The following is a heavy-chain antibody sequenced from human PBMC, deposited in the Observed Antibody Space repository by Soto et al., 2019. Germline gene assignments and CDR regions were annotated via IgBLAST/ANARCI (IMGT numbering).Heavy chain of an antibody. D-gene: IGHD5-12*01. CDR2: VYNTGSA. Sequence: QVQLQESGPGLVKPSETLSLTCTVSGDSVNSPNYYWTWIRQPPGKGLEWIGFVYNTGSAHYNPSLTSRLSMSVDTSKNQFSLKPSSVTAADTAVYYCARGYPGGLDNTGWGQGTLVTVSS. CDR3: ARGYPGGLDNTG. CDR1: GDSVNSPNYY. V-gene: IGHV4-61*01. J-gene: IGHJ4*02.